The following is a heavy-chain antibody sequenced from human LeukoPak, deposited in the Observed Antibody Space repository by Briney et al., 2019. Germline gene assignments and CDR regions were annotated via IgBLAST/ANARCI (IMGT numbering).Heavy chain of an antibody. D-gene: IGHD6-13*01. V-gene: IGHV4-59*01. J-gene: IGHJ5*02. CDR1: GDSISNYY. CDR3: ARLSAAAGSNWFDP. Sequence: PSETLSLTCTVSGDSISNYYWTWIRQPPGKGLEWMGYIYYSGTTNYNPSLKSRVTISVDTSKSQFSLRLSSVTAADTAMYYCARLSAAAGSNWFDPWGQGTLVTVSS. CDR2: IYYSGTT.